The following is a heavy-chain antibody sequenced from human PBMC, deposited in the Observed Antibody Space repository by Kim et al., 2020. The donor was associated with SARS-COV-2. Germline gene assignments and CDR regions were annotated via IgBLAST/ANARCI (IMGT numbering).Heavy chain of an antibody. CDR3: ARTYYYDSSGYSNPTTFDY. J-gene: IGHJ4*02. Sequence: GLFTISRDNAKNSLYLQMNSLRAEDTAVYYCARTYYYDSSGYSNPTTFDYWGQGTLVTVSS. V-gene: IGHV3-11*06. D-gene: IGHD3-22*01.